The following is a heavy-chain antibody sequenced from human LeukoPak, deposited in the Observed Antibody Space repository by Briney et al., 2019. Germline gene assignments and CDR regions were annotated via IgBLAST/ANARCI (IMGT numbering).Heavy chain of an antibody. J-gene: IGHJ4*02. V-gene: IGHV1-18*01. CDR1: GYTFTSYG. D-gene: IGHD3-22*01. Sequence: ASVKVSCKASGYTFTSYGISWVRQAPGQGLEWMGWISAYNGNTNYAQKLQGRVTMTTDTSTSTACMELRSLRSDDTAVYYCARATTYYYDSSGYYYFDYWGQGTLVTVSS. CDR2: ISAYNGNT. CDR3: ARATTYYYDSSGYYYFDY.